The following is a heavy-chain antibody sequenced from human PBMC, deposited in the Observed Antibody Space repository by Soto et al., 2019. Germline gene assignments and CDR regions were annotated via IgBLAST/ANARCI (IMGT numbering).Heavy chain of an antibody. Sequence: PSETLSLTCTVSGGSISSYYWSWIRQPPGKGLEWIGYIYYSGSTNYNPSLKSRVTISVDTSKNQFSLKLSSVTAADTAVYYCARVGQELVPSAFDIRAQGTTVTVSS. J-gene: IGHJ3*02. CDR1: GGSISSYY. CDR2: IYYSGST. CDR3: ARVGQELVPSAFDI. D-gene: IGHD6-13*01. V-gene: IGHV4-59*01.